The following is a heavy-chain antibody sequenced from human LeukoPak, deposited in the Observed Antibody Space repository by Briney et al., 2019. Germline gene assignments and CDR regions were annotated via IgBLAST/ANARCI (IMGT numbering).Heavy chain of an antibody. J-gene: IGHJ3*02. CDR1: GYSISSGYY. V-gene: IGHV4-38-2*01. CDR3: ARHDSSGYPGEAFDI. CDR2: IYHSGST. Sequence: SETLSLTCAVSGYSISSGYYWGWIRQPPGKGLEWIGSIYHSGSTYYNPSPKSRVTISVDTTKNQFSLKLSSVTAADTAVYYCARHDSSGYPGEAFDIWGQGTMVTVSS. D-gene: IGHD3-22*01.